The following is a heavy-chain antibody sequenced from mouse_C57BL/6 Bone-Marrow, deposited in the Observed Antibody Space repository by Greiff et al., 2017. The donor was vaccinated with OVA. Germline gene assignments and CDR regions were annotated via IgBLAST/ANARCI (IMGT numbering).Heavy chain of an antibody. V-gene: IGHV14-4*01. CDR2: IDPENGDT. CDR1: GFNIKDDY. D-gene: IGHD1-1*01. Sequence: EVQLQQSGAELVRPGASVKLSCTASGFNIKDDYMHWVKQRPEQGLEWIGWIDPENGDTEYASKFQGKATITADTSSNTAYLQLSSLTSEDTAVYYCSYYYGSRHWYFDVWGTGTTVTVSS. CDR3: SYYYGSRHWYFDV. J-gene: IGHJ1*03.